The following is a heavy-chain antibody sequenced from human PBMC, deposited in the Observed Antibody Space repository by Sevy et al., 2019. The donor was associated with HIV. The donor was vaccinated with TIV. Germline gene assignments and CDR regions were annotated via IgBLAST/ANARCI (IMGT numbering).Heavy chain of an antibody. CDR2: ISYDGRNK. J-gene: IGHJ4*02. D-gene: IGHD6-13*01. V-gene: IGHV3-30*03. CDR3: VRAIAADGSF. CDR1: GIIFTTSG. Sequence: GGSLRLSCAVSGIIFTTSGMHWVRQAPGKGLEWVAVISYDGRNKFYGDSVKGRFTISRDNARNLVFLQMNSLRVEDTALYYCVRAIAADGSFWGQGTLVTVSS.